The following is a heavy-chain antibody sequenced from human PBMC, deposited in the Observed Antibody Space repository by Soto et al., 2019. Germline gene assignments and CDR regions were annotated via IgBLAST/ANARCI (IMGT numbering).Heavy chain of an antibody. Sequence: QGQLVQSGAEVKKPGASVKVSCKASGYTFTNNGINWVRQATGQGLEWMGWMNPSTGETGYTQKFQGRLAMTRDTSITTAYMELTSLTSEDTAVYYCTRAGDSGAWISNWGQGTLVTVSS. V-gene: IGHV1-8*01. CDR3: TRAGDSGAWISN. CDR1: GYTFTNNG. J-gene: IGHJ4*02. CDR2: MNPSTGET. D-gene: IGHD7-27*01.